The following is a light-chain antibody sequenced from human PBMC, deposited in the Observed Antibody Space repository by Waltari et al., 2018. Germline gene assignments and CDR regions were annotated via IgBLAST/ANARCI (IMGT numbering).Light chain of an antibody. V-gene: IGKV3-15*01. J-gene: IGKJ1*01. CDR3: LQYNNWPPWT. CDR2: GAS. CDR1: QSVSSS. Sequence: EVVMTQSPATLAVSPGERATLSCRASQSVSSSVAWYQQKPGQTPRLLIYGASTRATGIPVRFSGSGSGTEFTLTISSLQSEDFAVYYCLQYNNWPPWTFGQGTKVEIK.